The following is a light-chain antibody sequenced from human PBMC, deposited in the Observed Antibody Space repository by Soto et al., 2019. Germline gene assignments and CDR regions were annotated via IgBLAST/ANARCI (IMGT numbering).Light chain of an antibody. CDR2: EVS. V-gene: IGLV2-23*02. J-gene: IGLJ1*01. CDR3: CSYAGSSTV. CDR1: SSDVGSYNL. Sequence: QSALTQPASVSGSPGQSITISCTGTSSDVGSYNLVSWYQQHPGKAPKLMICEVSKRPSGVPNRFSGSKSGNTASLTISGLQAEDEADYYCCSYAGSSTVFGTGTKVTVL.